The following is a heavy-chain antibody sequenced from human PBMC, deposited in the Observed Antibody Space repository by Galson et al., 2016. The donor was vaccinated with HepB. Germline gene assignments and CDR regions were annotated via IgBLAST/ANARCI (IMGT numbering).Heavy chain of an antibody. V-gene: IGHV3-30*07. CDR1: GFSFISYA. D-gene: IGHD3-10*01. Sequence: SLRLSCAASGFSFISYAMHWVRQAPGKGLEWVAIVSYDESRKYYADSVKGRFSISRDNSKNTLYLQMNSLRDEDTAVYYCARGRGLITPAEYFHHWGQGTLVSVSS. J-gene: IGHJ1*01. CDR2: VSYDESRK. CDR3: ARGRGLITPAEYFHH.